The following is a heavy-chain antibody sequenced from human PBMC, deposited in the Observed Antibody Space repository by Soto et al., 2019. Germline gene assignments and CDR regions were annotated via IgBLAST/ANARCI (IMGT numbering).Heavy chain of an antibody. CDR2: IYSGSST. D-gene: IGHD2-15*01. J-gene: IGHJ4*02. CDR3: ARDLGGWPDY. V-gene: IGHV3-66*01. Sequence: SLRLSCAASGFIVSSNYMSWVRQAPGKGLEWVSVIYSGSSTYYADSVKGRFTISRDNSKNTVYLQMNSLRAEDTAVYYCARDLGGWPDYWGQGTLVTVSS. CDR1: GFIVSSNY.